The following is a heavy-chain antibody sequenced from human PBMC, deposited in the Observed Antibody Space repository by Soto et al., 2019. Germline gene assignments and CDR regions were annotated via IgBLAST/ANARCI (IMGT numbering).Heavy chain of an antibody. Sequence: SQTLSLTCAISWYSVSSNNAAWNWIRQSPSRGLDWLGSTYYSSKWXXDYAVSVXXRITINPDTSXNQFSLQLNSVTPEYTAVYYCASWTDWFDPWDQGTLVTVSS. V-gene: IGHV6-1*01. CDR1: WYSVSSNNAA. J-gene: IGHJ5*02. D-gene: IGHD1-1*01. CDR2: TYYSSKWXX. CDR3: ASWTDWFDP.